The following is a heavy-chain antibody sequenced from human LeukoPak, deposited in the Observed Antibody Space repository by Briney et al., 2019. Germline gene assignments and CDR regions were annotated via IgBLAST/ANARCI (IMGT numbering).Heavy chain of an antibody. V-gene: IGHV4-34*01. Sequence: SETLSLTCAVYGGSFSGYYWSWIRQPPGKGLEWIGEINHSGSTNYNPSLKSRVTISVDTSKNQFSLKLSSVTALDTAVYFCARGPSNVGTTPEEGAFDIWGQGTMVSVSS. D-gene: IGHD1-26*01. CDR1: GGSFSGYY. CDR2: INHSGST. J-gene: IGHJ3*02. CDR3: ARGPSNVGTTPEEGAFDI.